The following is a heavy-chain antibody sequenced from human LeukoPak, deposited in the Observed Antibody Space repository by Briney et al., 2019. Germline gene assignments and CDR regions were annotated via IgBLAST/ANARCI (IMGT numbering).Heavy chain of an antibody. Sequence: ASVKVSCKASGYTFTGYYMHWVRQAPGQGLEWMGWINPNSGGTNYAQKFQGRVTMTRDTSISTAYMELSRLRSDDTAVYYCARGRRIATAGGSWFDPWGQGTLVTVSS. CDR3: ARGRRIATAGGSWFDP. J-gene: IGHJ5*02. CDR2: INPNSGGT. D-gene: IGHD6-13*01. CDR1: GYTFTGYY. V-gene: IGHV1-2*02.